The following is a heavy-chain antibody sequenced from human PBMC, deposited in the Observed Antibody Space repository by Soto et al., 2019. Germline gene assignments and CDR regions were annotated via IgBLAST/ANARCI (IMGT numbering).Heavy chain of an antibody. J-gene: IGHJ6*02. CDR2: IIPIFGTA. D-gene: IGHD6-13*01. CDR3: AGFSSSPRGFNYYYYGMDV. Sequence: QVQLVQSGAEVKKPGSSVKVSCKASGGTFSSYAISWVRQAPGQGLEWMGGIIPIFGTANYAQKFQGRVTITAGESTITAYMELSSLRSEDTAVYYCAGFSSSPRGFNYYYYGMDVWGQGTTVTVSS. CDR1: GGTFSSYA. V-gene: IGHV1-69*01.